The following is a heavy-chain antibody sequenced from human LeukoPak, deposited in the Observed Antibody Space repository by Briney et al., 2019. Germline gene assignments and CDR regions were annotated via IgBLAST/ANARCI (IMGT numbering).Heavy chain of an antibody. V-gene: IGHV3-21*01. D-gene: IGHD1-26*01. CDR2: ISSSSSYI. Sequence: GGSLRLSCAASGFTFSSYSMNWVRQAPGKGLEWVSSISSSSSYIYYADSVKGRFTISRYNAKNSLYLQMNSLRAEDTAVYYCARDGGSESYYLFDYWGQGTLVTVSS. CDR3: ARDGGSESYYLFDY. CDR1: GFTFSSYS. J-gene: IGHJ4*02.